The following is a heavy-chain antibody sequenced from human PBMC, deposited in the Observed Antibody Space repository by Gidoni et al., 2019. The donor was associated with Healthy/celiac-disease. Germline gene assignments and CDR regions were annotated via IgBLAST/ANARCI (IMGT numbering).Heavy chain of an antibody. D-gene: IGHD4-17*01. Sequence: EVQLVESGGGLVKPGGSLRLSCAASGFPFSSNSMNWVRQAPGKGLEWVSSISSSSSYIYYADSVKGRFTISRDNAKNSLYLQMNSLRAEDTAVYYCARDLTSYGDYRFDYWGQGTLVTVSS. J-gene: IGHJ4*02. V-gene: IGHV3-21*01. CDR3: ARDLTSYGDYRFDY. CDR2: ISSSSSYI. CDR1: GFPFSSNS.